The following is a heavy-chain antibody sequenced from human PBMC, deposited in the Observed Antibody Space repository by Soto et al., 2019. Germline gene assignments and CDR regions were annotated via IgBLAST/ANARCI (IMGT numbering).Heavy chain of an antibody. J-gene: IGHJ4*02. Sequence: QVQLVQSGAEVKKPGASVQVSCKASGYTFTSYGINWVRQAPGQGLEWMGWISVENGKTNYAQKLQGRVTMTTDTCKSTAYMELRSLRSDDTAVYYCGRDKYQLLSGAPGYWGQGTLVTVSS. CDR3: GRDKYQLLSGAPGY. CDR2: ISVENGKT. D-gene: IGHD2-2*01. V-gene: IGHV1-18*04. CDR1: GYTFTSYG.